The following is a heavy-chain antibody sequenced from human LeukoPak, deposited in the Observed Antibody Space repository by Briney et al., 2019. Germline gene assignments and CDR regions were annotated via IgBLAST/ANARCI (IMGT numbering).Heavy chain of an antibody. CDR1: GGSISSYY. D-gene: IGHD2-2*01. CDR2: IYYSGST. CDR3: ARCSSTNCYYVY. Sequence: SETLSLTCTVSGGSISSYYWSWIRQPPGKGLEWIGYIYYSGSTNYNPSLKSRVTISVDTSKNQFSLKLSSVTAADTAVYYCARCSSTNCYYVYWGQGTLVTVSS. J-gene: IGHJ4*02. V-gene: IGHV4-59*01.